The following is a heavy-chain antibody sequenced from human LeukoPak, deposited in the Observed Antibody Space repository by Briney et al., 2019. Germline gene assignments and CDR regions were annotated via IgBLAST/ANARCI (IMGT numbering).Heavy chain of an antibody. Sequence: SQTLSLTCTVPGGSIYSGGYYWSWIRQHPGKGLEWIGYIYYTGSTYYNPSLKSRVAISVDTSKNQFSLILSSVTAADTAAYYCARNADGSGNLLPFYFDYWGPGTLVTVSS. CDR2: IYYTGST. D-gene: IGHD3-10*01. CDR3: ARNADGSGNLLPFYFDY. V-gene: IGHV4-31*03. J-gene: IGHJ4*02. CDR1: GGSIYSGGYY.